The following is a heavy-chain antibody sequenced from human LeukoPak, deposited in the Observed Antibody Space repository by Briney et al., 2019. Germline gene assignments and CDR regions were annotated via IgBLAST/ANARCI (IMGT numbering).Heavy chain of an antibody. CDR3: ARGHDYFWY. CDR1: GYTVTSYG. D-gene: IGHD2/OR15-2a*01. Sequence: ASVKVSCKASGYTVTSYGISWVRQAPGQGLEGMGWSSAYNENTNYAQKLQRRVTMTTDASTSTAYMALRRLRSDDTAVYYCARGHDYFWYWGQGTLVTVSS. CDR2: SSAYNENT. J-gene: IGHJ4*02. V-gene: IGHV1-18*01.